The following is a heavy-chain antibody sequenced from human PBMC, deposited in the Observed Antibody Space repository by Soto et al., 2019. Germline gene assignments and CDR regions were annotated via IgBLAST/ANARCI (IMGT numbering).Heavy chain of an antibody. CDR2: LYWDDDQ. D-gene: IGHD2-21*02. V-gene: IGHV2-5*02. J-gene: IGHJ6*02. CDR3: VQSRCVGDCLEIYSSHAYNGLDV. CDR1: GLSLRTTGVG. Sequence: QVTLKESGPTLVKPTQTLTLTCTVSGLSLRTTGVGVGWVRQPPGKALEWLALLYWDDDQRYSPSLRSRLTSAKDTSEKQVVLTMTSMDTVDTATYYCVQSRCVGDCLEIYSSHAYNGLDVWGQGTTVTVSS.